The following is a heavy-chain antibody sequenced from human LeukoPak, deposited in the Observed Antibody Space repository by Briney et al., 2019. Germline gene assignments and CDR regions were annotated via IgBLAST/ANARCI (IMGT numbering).Heavy chain of an antibody. D-gene: IGHD3-22*01. J-gene: IGHJ4*02. V-gene: IGHV3-30*02. CDR1: GFTFSSHG. Sequence: GGSLRLSCAAYGFTFSSHGMHWVRQAPGKVREWVAFMRYDGSIKYYADSVKGRFTISRDNSKNTLYLQMNSLRAEDTAVYYCAREQYPNCYDSSRFDYWGQGTLVTVSS. CDR2: MRYDGSIK. CDR3: AREQYPNCYDSSRFDY.